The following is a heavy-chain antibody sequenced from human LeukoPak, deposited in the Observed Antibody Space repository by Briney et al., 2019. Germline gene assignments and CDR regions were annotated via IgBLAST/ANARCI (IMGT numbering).Heavy chain of an antibody. J-gene: IGHJ4*02. Sequence: GGSLRLSCAASGFTFDDYTMHWVRQGPGKGLEWGSGISCNSAGIGYADSVKGRFTISRDNAKNSLYLQMNSLRAEDMAVYYCAKGQGSYNYGPPDYWGQGTLVTVSS. CDR3: AKGQGSYNYGPPDY. CDR1: GFTFDDYT. V-gene: IGHV3-9*03. CDR2: ISCNSAGI. D-gene: IGHD5-24*01.